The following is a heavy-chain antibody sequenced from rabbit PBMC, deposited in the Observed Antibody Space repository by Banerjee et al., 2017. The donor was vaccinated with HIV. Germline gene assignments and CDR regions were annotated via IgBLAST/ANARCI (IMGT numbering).Heavy chain of an antibody. CDR1: GNDFSAYA. CDR2: IDTGRDSRT. V-gene: IGHV1S45*01. J-gene: IGHJ4*01. CDR3: AREHSYADYGDFSL. Sequence: QEQLEESGGDLVKPEGSLTLTCKASGNDFSAYAISWVRQAPGKGLEWIACIDTGRDSRTDYASWAKGRFTMSKTSSTTVTLQMTSLTAADTATYFCAREHSYADYGDFSLWGQGTLVTVS. D-gene: IGHD2-1*01.